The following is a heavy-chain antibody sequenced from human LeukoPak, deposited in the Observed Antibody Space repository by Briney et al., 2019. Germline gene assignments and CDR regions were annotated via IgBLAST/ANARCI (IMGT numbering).Heavy chain of an antibody. D-gene: IGHD3-22*01. V-gene: IGHV3-23*01. CDR3: AKETYYYDSSGYYH. J-gene: IGHJ5*02. CDR1: GFTFSSYA. CDR2: ISGSGGST. Sequence: RGSLRLSCAASGFTFSSYAMSWVRQAPGKGLEWVSAISGSGGSTYYADSVKGRFTISRDNSKNTLYLQMNSLRAEDTAVYYCAKETYYYDSSGYYHWGQGTLVTVSS.